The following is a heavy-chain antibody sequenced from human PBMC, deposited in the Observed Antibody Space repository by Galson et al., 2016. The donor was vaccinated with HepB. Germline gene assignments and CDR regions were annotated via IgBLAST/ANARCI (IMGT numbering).Heavy chain of an antibody. CDR3: AKWGGVGGAYHLD. V-gene: IGHV4-4*02. D-gene: IGHD3-10*01. CDR2: IYHSGST. CDR1: GDSISSSYW. Sequence: SETLSLTCAVSGDSISSSYWWSWVRQPPGKGLEWIGGIYHSGSTNYNPSLKSRVTISVDKSKNQFSLKLSSVTAADTAVYYCAKWGGVGGAYHLDWGQGTLVTVSS. J-gene: IGHJ4*02.